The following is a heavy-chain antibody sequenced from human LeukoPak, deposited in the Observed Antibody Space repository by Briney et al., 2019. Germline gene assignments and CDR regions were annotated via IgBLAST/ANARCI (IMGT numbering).Heavy chain of an antibody. CDR2: ISAYNGNT. J-gene: IGHJ3*02. CDR1: GYTFTSYG. Sequence: ASVKVSCKASGYTFTSYGISWVRQAPGQGLEWMGWISAYNGNTNYAQKLQGRVTMTTDTSTSTAYMELRSLRSDDTAVYYCARDGRGYFDWLLYSVAFDIWGQGTMVTVSS. CDR3: ARDGRGYFDWLLYSVAFDI. V-gene: IGHV1-18*01. D-gene: IGHD3-9*01.